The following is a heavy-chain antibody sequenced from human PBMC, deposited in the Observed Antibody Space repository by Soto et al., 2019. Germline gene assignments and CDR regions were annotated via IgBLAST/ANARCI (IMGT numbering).Heavy chain of an antibody. Sequence: PGGSLRLSCAASGFTFSSYSMNWVRQAPGKGLEWVSYISSSSSTIYYADSVKGRFTISRDNAKNSLYLQMNSLRDEDTAVYYCARELRYSGSYYFDYWGQGTLVTVSS. CDR1: GFTFSSYS. J-gene: IGHJ4*02. V-gene: IGHV3-48*02. D-gene: IGHD1-26*01. CDR3: ARELRYSGSYYFDY. CDR2: ISSSSSTI.